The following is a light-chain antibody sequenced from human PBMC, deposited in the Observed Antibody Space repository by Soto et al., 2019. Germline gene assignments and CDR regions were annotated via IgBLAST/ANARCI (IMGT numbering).Light chain of an antibody. J-gene: IGKJ4*01. Sequence: DIQLTQSPSSLSASVGDEVTITCRASQGISHYLTWYQQKPGRVPTLLIYGVSTLQSGVPSRFSGGGSGTDSTLTISNLQLEDFATYYCQQSYDAQFTFGGGTRVEIK. CDR1: QGISHY. CDR2: GVS. CDR3: QQSYDAQFT. V-gene: IGKV1-39*01.